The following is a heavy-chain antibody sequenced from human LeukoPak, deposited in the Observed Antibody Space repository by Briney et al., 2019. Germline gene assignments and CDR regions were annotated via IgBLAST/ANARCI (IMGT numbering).Heavy chain of an antibody. CDR3: ARDPYSGGYGAYYYYYMDV. J-gene: IGHJ6*03. CDR2: ITTSSSYM. Sequence: GGSLGLSCAASGFTFSAYNMNWVRRTPGKGLEWVSSITTSSSYMFYADSVRGRFTISRDNAENSLYLQMNSLRDEDTAVYYCARDPYSGGYGAYYYYYMDVWGKGTTVTVSS. V-gene: IGHV3-21*01. CDR1: GFTFSAYN. D-gene: IGHD6-19*01.